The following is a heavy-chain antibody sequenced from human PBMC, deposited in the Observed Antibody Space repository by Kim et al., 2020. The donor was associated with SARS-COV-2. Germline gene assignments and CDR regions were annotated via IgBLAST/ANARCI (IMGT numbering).Heavy chain of an antibody. D-gene: IGHD5-18*01. CDR1: GFTFSSYA. Sequence: GGSLRLSCAASGFTFSSYAMSWVRQAPGKGLEWVSAISGSGGSTYYADSVKGRFTISRDNSKNTLYLQMNSLRAEDTAVYYCAKDLYGYSYGPPLDYWGQGTLVTVSS. CDR3: AKDLYGYSYGPPLDY. J-gene: IGHJ4*02. V-gene: IGHV3-23*01. CDR2: ISGSGGST.